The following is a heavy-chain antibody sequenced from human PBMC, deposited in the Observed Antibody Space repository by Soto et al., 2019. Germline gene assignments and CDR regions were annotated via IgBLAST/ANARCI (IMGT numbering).Heavy chain of an antibody. V-gene: IGHV4-4*07. CDR3: ARDVRYYGSGSYAGYGMDV. Sequence: QVQLQESGPGLVKPSETLSLTCTVSGGSISSYYWSWIRQPAGKGLEWIGRIYTSGSTNYNPSLKSRVTMSVDTSKNQFSLKLSSVTAADTAVYYCARDVRYYGSGSYAGYGMDVWGQGTTVTVSS. CDR1: GGSISSYY. D-gene: IGHD3-10*01. J-gene: IGHJ6*02. CDR2: IYTSGST.